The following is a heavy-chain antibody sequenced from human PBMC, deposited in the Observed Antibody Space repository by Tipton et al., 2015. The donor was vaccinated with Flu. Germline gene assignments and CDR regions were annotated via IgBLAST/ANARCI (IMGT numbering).Heavy chain of an antibody. J-gene: IGHJ6*03. V-gene: IGHV4-61*01. Sequence: TLSLTCTVSGGSVSSGSYYWSWIRQPPGKGLEWIGYIYYSGSTNYNPSLKSRVTISVDTSKNQFSLKLSSVTAADTAVYYCARETRKEPHYYMDAWGKGTTVTVSS. D-gene: IGHD1-14*01. CDR3: ARETRKEPHYYMDA. CDR1: GGSVSSGSYY. CDR2: IYYSGST.